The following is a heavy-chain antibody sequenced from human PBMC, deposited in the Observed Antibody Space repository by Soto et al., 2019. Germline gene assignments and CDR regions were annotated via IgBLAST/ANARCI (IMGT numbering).Heavy chain of an antibody. CDR3: ARGYFDWYFDY. V-gene: IGHV4-31*03. CDR2: IYYSGST. CDR1: GDSISSGGYY. Sequence: SETLSLTCTVSGDSISSGGYYWNWIRQHPGKGLEWIGYIYYSGSTYYNPSLKSRVTISVDTSKNQFSLKLSSVTAADTAVYYCARGYFDWYFDYWGQGTLVT. D-gene: IGHD3-9*01. J-gene: IGHJ4*02.